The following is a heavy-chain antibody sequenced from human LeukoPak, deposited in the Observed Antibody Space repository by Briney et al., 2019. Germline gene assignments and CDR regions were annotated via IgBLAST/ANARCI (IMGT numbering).Heavy chain of an antibody. CDR3: AKGDFWSQGGDAFDI. J-gene: IGHJ3*02. V-gene: IGHV3-73*01. Sequence: GGSLRLSCAASGFTFSGSAMHWVRQASGKGLEWVGRIRSKANSYATAYAASVKGRFTISRDDSKNTAYLQMNSLKTEDTAVYYCAKGDFWSQGGDAFDIWGQGTMVTVSS. D-gene: IGHD3-3*01. CDR2: IRSKANSYAT. CDR1: GFTFSGSA.